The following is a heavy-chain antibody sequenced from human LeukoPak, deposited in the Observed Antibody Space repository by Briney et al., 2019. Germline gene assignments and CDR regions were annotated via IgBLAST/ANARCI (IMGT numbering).Heavy chain of an antibody. CDR2: INHSGST. J-gene: IGHJ3*02. V-gene: IGHV4-34*01. Sequence: SETLSLTCAVYGGSSSGYYWSWIRQPPGKGLEWIGEINHSGSTNYNPSLKSRVTISVDTSKNQFSLKLSSVTAADTAVYYCARVYDYVWGSYRGDAFDIWGQGTMVTVSS. CDR3: ARVYDYVWGSYRGDAFDI. D-gene: IGHD3-16*02. CDR1: GGSSSGYY.